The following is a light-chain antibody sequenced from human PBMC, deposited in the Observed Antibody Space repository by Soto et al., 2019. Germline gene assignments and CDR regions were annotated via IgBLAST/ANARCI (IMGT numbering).Light chain of an antibody. CDR3: SSYTGSSTLYV. J-gene: IGLJ1*01. V-gene: IGLV2-14*01. CDR2: EFS. CDR1: SSDVGGFDY. Sequence: QSGLTQPASVSGSAGQSITISCTGTSSDVGGFDYVSWYQQHPGKAPKLMIYEFSKRPSGVSNRFSGSKSGNTASLTISGLQAEDEADYYCSSYTGSSTLYVFGTGTKVTVL.